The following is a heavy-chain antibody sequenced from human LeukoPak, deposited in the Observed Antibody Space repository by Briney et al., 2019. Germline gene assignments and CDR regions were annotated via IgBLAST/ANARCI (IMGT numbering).Heavy chain of an antibody. Sequence: SETLSLTCTVSGGSIGSRTYYWGWIRQPPGKGLEWIGGINHSGSTNYNPSLKSRVTISVDTSKNQFSLKLSSVTAADTAVYYCARHLSYYDYVWGSYRLGFDYWGQGTLVTVSS. V-gene: IGHV4-39*01. J-gene: IGHJ4*02. CDR2: INHSGST. CDR3: ARHLSYYDYVWGSYRLGFDY. D-gene: IGHD3-16*02. CDR1: GGSIGSRTYY.